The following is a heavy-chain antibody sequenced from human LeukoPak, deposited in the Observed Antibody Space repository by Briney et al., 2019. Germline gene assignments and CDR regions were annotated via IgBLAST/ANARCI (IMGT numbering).Heavy chain of an antibody. CDR3: ARGVAGAYYYYYMDV. Sequence: ASVKVSCKASGGTFSSYTISWVRQAPGQGLEWMGGIIPLFGTPDYAQKFQDRLTITADKSTSTAYMELSRLRSDDTAVYYCARGVAGAYYYYYMDVWGKGTTVTVS. CDR1: GGTFSSYT. J-gene: IGHJ6*03. CDR2: IIPLFGTP. D-gene: IGHD6-19*01. V-gene: IGHV1-69*06.